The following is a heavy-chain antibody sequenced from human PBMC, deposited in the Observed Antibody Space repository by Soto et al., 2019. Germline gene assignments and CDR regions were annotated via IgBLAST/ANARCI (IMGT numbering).Heavy chain of an antibody. J-gene: IGHJ4*02. CDR2: ISRSSSTI. CDR3: ARDGGIMGYWFDY. V-gene: IGHV3-48*02. D-gene: IGHD1-26*01. Sequence: GGSLRLSCAASGFTFSSYSMNWVRQAPGKGLEWVSYISRSSSTIYYADSVKGRFTISRDNAKNSLYLQMNSLRDKDTVVYYCARDGGIMGYWFDYWGQGTLVTVSS. CDR1: GFTFSSYS.